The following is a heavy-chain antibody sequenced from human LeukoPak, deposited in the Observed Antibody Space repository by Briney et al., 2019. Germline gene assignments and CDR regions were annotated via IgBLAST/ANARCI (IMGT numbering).Heavy chain of an antibody. Sequence: SETLSLTCTISGGSISIYYWSWIRQPPGKGLEWIGYIYNSGSTIYNPSLRSRVTISVDTSKNQFSLKLNSVTAADTAVYYCVRDRELTYWSQGTLVTVSS. CDR3: VRDRELTY. D-gene: IGHD1-26*01. J-gene: IGHJ4*02. CDR1: GGSISIYY. V-gene: IGHV4-59*01. CDR2: IYNSGST.